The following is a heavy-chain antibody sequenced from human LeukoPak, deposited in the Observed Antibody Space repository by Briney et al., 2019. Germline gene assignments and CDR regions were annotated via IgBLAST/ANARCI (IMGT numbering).Heavy chain of an antibody. CDR3: AREGGDYYDSSGYLDY. CDR2: IKQDGSEK. Sequence: GGSLRLSCAASGFTFSRYWMSWVRQAPGKGLEWVANIKQDGSEKYYVDSVKGRFTISRDNAKNSLYLQMNSLRAEDTAVYYCAREGGDYYDSSGYLDYWGQGTLVTVSS. CDR1: GFTFSRYW. D-gene: IGHD3-22*01. V-gene: IGHV3-7*01. J-gene: IGHJ4*02.